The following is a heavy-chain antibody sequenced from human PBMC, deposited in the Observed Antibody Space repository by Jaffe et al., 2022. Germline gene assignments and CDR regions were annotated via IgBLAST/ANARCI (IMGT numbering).Heavy chain of an antibody. D-gene: IGHD3-10*01. Sequence: EVQLVESGGGLVQPGGSLRLSCAASGFTFSTYWMTWVRQAPGKGLEWVAKIGTEKYSVDSVKGRFTISRDNAKNSVYLEMNSLRAEDTAVYFCARGTWLDYWGQGTLVTVSS. CDR2: IGTEK. J-gene: IGHJ4*02. V-gene: IGHV3-7*05. CDR3: ARGTWLDY. CDR1: GFTFSTYW.